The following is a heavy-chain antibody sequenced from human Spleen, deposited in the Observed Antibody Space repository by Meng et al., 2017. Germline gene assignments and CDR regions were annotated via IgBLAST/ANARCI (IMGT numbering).Heavy chain of an antibody. J-gene: IGHJ3*02. CDR2: ISGSGGRT. V-gene: IGHV3-23*01. Sequence: GESLKISCAASRFTFSSYAMSWVRQAPGKGLEWVSTISGSGGRTYYADSVKGRFTISRDNSKNTVYLHMNGLRAEDTAVYYCARAYGVYYYDSHGLGGAFDIWGQGTMVTVSS. CDR3: ARAYGVYYYDSHGLGGAFDI. CDR1: RFTFSSYA. D-gene: IGHD3-22*01.